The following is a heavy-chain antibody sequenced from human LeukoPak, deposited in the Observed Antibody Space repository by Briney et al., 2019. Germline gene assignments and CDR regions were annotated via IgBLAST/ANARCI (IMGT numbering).Heavy chain of an antibody. D-gene: IGHD3-3*01. J-gene: IGHJ6*02. V-gene: IGHV4-34*01. CDR3: ARGSRGGSGYSAYYYYYYGMDV. CDR1: GESFSNYY. CDR2: INHSGST. Sequence: SETLSLTCAVYGESFSNYYWNWIRQPPGKGLEWIGEINHSGSTNYNPSLKSRVTISVDTSKNQFSLKLSSVTAADTAVYYCARGSRGGSGYSAYYYYYYGMDVWGQGTTVTVSS.